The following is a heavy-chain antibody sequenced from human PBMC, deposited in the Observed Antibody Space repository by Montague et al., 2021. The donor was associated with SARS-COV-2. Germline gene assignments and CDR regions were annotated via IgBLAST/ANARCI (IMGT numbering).Heavy chain of an antibody. V-gene: IGHV2-5*01. CDR3: VRRLSRDGYGMDVFDI. Sequence: PALVTPTQTLTLTCNFSGFSLTTSGEAVGWIRQPPGKALEWLALIYWHDNKYYSPSLKKRLTITKDTSKNHVSLTLTNMDPVDTGTYYSVRRLSRDGYGMDVFDIWGQGTMVTVSS. J-gene: IGHJ3*02. CDR2: IYWHDNK. D-gene: IGHD5-24*01. CDR1: GFSLTTSGEA.